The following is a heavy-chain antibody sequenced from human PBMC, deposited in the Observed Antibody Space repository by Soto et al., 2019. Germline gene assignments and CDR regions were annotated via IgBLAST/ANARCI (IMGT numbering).Heavy chain of an antibody. CDR2: MNPHSGNK. CDR1: GYTFTGYD. J-gene: IGHJ3*02. Sequence: QVQLVQSGAEVKKTGASVKVSCKASGYTFTGYDINWVRQATGQGLEWMGWMNPHSGNKNYAQKFQGRVNITRNTSISTAYMELSSLRSEDTAMYYCARGRVIIGVDIWGQGTMVTVSS. CDR3: ARGRVIIGVDI. V-gene: IGHV1-8*01. D-gene: IGHD3-22*01.